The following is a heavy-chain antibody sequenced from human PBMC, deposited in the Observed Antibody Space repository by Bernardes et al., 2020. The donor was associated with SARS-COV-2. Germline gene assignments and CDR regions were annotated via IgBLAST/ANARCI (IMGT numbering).Heavy chain of an antibody. CDR2: IYPGDSET. CDR1: GYNCNTQW. J-gene: IGHJ4*02. Sequence: ESLKISCGGSGYNCNTQWVSWVRQVAGKGLEYMGIIYPGDSETKYGPSFQGRVTISADKSINTVYLQWNRLEASDTAMYYCATSPILSGWPFDHWGQGTLITVSS. D-gene: IGHD6-19*01. CDR3: ATSPILSGWPFDH. V-gene: IGHV5-51*01.